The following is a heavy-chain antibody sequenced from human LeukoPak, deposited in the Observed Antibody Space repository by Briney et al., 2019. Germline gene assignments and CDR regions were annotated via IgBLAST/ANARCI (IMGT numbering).Heavy chain of an antibody. V-gene: IGHV1-46*01. CDR2: INPSGGST. CDR1: GYTFTSYY. CDR3: ARARITTSWAYYYGMDV. Sequence: ASVKVSCKASGYTFTSYYMHWVRQAPGQGLEWMGIINPSGGSTSYAQKFQGRVTMTRDKSTSTVYMELSSLRSEDTAVYYCARARITTSWAYYYGMDVWGQGTTVTVSS. J-gene: IGHJ6*02. D-gene: IGHD4-11*01.